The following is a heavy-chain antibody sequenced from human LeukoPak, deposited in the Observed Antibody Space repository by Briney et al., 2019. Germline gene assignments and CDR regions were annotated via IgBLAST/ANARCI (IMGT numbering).Heavy chain of an antibody. V-gene: IGHV4-34*01. D-gene: IGHD3-9*01. CDR1: GGSITGYY. J-gene: IGHJ4*02. Sequence: KASEALSLTCAVYGGSITGYYWSWIRQPPGKGLEWVGEIHYTGATSYNPSLKSRATISIGTSKNQVSLKLSSVTAADTAVYYCARGNILSGYCFDFWGQGALVTVSS. CDR3: ARGNILSGYCFDF. CDR2: IHYTGAT.